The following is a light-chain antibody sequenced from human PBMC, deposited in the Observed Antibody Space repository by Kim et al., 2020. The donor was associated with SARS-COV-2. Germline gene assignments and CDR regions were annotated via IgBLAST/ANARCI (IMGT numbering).Light chain of an antibody. CDR1: QNIRNY. V-gene: IGKV1-39*01. J-gene: IGKJ1*01. CDR3: QQSYTTPRT. CDR2: AAS. Sequence: ASVGYRVTITCRASQNIRNYVNWYQQKPGRAPSLLIYAASSLQSGVPSRFSGGGSGTDFTLTISSLQSEDSASYYCQQSYTTPRTFGQGTKVDIK.